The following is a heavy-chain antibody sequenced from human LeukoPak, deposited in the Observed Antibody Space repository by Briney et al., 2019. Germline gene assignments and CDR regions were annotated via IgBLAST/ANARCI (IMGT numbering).Heavy chain of an antibody. CDR3: ARQIWFGAYYYGMDV. CDR1: GYSFTNYW. V-gene: IGHV5-51*01. D-gene: IGHD3-10*01. Sequence: GESLKISCKGSGYSFTNYWIGWVRQMPWKGLEWMGIIYPGDSDTRCSPSFQGQVTISADKSISTAYLQWSSLKASDTAMYYCARQIWFGAYYYGMDVWGQGTTVTVSS. CDR2: IYPGDSDT. J-gene: IGHJ6*02.